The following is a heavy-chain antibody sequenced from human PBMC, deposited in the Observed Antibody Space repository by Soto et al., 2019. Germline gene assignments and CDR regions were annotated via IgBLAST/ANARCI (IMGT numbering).Heavy chain of an antibody. D-gene: IGHD5-12*01. CDR2: IIPIFGTA. CDR1: GVTFSSYA. Sequence: VASVKVSCKASGVTFSSYAISWVRQAPGQGLEWMGGIIPIFGTANYAQKFQGRVTITAGESTSTAYMELSSLRSEDTAVYYCARGEYSGYGPYYYYGMDVWGQGTTVTVSS. V-gene: IGHV1-69*13. J-gene: IGHJ6*02. CDR3: ARGEYSGYGPYYYYGMDV.